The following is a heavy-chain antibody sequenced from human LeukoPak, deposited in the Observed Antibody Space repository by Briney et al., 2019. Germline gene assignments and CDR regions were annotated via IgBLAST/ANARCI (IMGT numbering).Heavy chain of an antibody. Sequence: SETLSLTCAVYGGSFSGYYWSWIRQPPGKGLEWIGEINHSGSTNYNPSLKSRVTISVDKSKNQFSLKLSSVTAADTAVYYCARAYSSSWYLLSAFDIWGQGTMVTVSS. CDR3: ARAYSSSWYLLSAFDI. D-gene: IGHD6-13*01. V-gene: IGHV4-34*01. J-gene: IGHJ3*02. CDR1: GGSFSGYY. CDR2: INHSGST.